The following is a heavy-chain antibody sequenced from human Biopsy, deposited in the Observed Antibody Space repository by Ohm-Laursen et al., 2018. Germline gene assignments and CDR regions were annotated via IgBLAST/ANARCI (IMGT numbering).Heavy chain of an antibody. Sequence: SLRLSCAASGFTFDDNDLHWVRQAPGKGLEWVSGISWNSGNIGYADSVKGRFTISRDNAKNSVYLQMNSLRAEDTAFYYCAKDLASGSGYYWYFDFWGRGTLVTVSS. J-gene: IGHJ2*01. CDR1: GFTFDDND. CDR2: ISWNSGNI. V-gene: IGHV3-9*01. D-gene: IGHD3-22*01. CDR3: AKDLASGSGYYWYFDF.